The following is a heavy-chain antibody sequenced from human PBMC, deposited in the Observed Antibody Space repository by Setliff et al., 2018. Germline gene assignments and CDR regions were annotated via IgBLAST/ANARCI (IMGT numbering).Heavy chain of an antibody. CDR1: GDSISAAS. J-gene: IGHJ4*02. CDR3: ARGGTYRYFDY. V-gene: IGHV4-59*01. CDR2: VYYSGAA. Sequence: PSETLSLTCNVSGDSISAASIMAWIRQPPGKGLEFIGYVYYSGAAKYYPSLTMRVTMSVDTSKTQFSLKLNSMTTADTAVYYCARGGTYRYFDYRGRGALVTVSS.